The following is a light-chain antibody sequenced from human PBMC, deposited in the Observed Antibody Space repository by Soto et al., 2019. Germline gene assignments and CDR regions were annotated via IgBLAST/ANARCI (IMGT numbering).Light chain of an antibody. J-gene: IGKJ5*01. V-gene: IGKV3-15*01. CDR3: QQYNNWPPPIT. CDR1: QSIDNK. CDR2: CAS. Sequence: IVMTQSPATLSVSPGERATLSCRASQSIDNKLAWYQQRPGQAPRFLIYCASTRVTGIPGRFSGSGFGTEFTLTISSLQSEDFAVYYCQQYNNWPPPITFGQGTRLEIK.